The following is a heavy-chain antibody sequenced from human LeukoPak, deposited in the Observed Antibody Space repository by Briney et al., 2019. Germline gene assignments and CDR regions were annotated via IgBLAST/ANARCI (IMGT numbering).Heavy chain of an antibody. J-gene: IGHJ5*02. V-gene: IGHV1-2*02. CDR3: AREERPTMIVVVMRGFDP. CDR2: INPNSGGT. CDR1: GYTFTGYY. Sequence: GASVKVSCKASGYTFTGYYIHWVRQAPGQGLEWMGWINPNSGGTNYAQKFQGRVTMTRDTSISTAYMELSRLRSDDTAVYYCAREERPTMIVVVMRGFDPWGQGTLVTVSS. D-gene: IGHD3-22*01.